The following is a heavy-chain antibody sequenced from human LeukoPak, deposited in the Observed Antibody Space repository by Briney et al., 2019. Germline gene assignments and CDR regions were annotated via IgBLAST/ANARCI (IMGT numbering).Heavy chain of an antibody. CDR2: IYYSGST. J-gene: IGHJ4*02. CDR3: ARDQGREQLVFDY. Sequence: PSQTLSLTCTVSGGSISSGDYYWSWIRQPPGKGLEWIGYIYYSGSTYYNPSLKSRVTISVDTSKNLFSLKLSSVTAADTAVYYCARDQGREQLVFDYWGQGTLVTVSS. D-gene: IGHD6-6*01. CDR1: GGSISSGDYY. V-gene: IGHV4-30-4*08.